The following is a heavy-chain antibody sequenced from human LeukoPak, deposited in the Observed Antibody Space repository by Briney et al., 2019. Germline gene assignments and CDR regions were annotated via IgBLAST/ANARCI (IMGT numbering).Heavy chain of an antibody. D-gene: IGHD1-26*01. CDR1: GNSLSETS. V-gene: IGHV1-24*01. CDR3: ATADKWEPLDY. Sequence: ASVKVSCKVSGNSLSETSIHWVRRAPGQWLEWMGGFEPEDGEPIFAQRFQGRFSMSEDTSTDTAYMELSSLTLEDTAVYYCATADKWEPLDYWGQGTLVTVSS. J-gene: IGHJ4*02. CDR2: FEPEDGEP.